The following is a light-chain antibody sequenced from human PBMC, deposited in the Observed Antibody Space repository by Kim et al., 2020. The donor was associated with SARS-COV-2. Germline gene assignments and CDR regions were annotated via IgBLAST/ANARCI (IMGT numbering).Light chain of an antibody. J-gene: IGLJ3*02. CDR1: SSNIGGHT. V-gene: IGLV1-44*01. CDR2: SND. Sequence: QSVLAQPPSASGTPGQRVTISCSGSSSNIGGHTVNWYQQFPGTTPKLLIYSNDQRPSGVPDRFSGSKSGTSASLAISGLQSDDEADYYCTAWDGSLNGQVFGGGTKLTVL. CDR3: TAWDGSLNGQV.